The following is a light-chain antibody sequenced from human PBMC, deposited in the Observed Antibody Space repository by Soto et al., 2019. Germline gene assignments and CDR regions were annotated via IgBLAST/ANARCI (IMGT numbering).Light chain of an antibody. V-gene: IGKV3-11*01. Sequence: EMVLTQSPATLSLSPGESATLSCRASQNVGHNFAGYQQKSGQPPRLLIHTASSRATGIPARFSGSGSRTDFTLTISSLEHEDIAVYYGQERSRWPRATFGGGTRVEIK. CDR2: TAS. J-gene: IGKJ4*01. CDR1: QNVGHN. CDR3: QERSRWPRAT.